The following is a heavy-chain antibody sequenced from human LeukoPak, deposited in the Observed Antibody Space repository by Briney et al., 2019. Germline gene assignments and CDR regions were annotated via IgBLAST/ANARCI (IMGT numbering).Heavy chain of an antibody. CDR3: ARVTTGYYFDY. CDR2: IYHSGTT. V-gene: IGHV4-59*01. Sequence: PSETLSLTCTVSGGSLIPYYWSWIRQPPGKGLEWIGYIYHSGTTNYSPPLKGRATLSVDTSKNQFSLKLSSVTAADTAVYYCARVTTGYYFDYWGQGTLVTVSS. CDR1: GGSLIPYY. D-gene: IGHD1-14*01. J-gene: IGHJ4*02.